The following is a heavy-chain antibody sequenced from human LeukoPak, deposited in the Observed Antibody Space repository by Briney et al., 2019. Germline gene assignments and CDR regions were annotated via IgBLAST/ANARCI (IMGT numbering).Heavy chain of an antibody. D-gene: IGHD1-26*01. CDR2: ISSSSSYI. J-gene: IGHJ4*02. V-gene: IGHV3-21*04. CDR3: ARVGVTLVGATTNFDY. CDR1: GFTFSSYS. Sequence: SGGSLRLSCAASGFTFSSYSMNWVRQAPGKGLEWVSSISSSSSYIYYADSVKGRFTISRDNAKNSLYLQMNSLRAEDTAVYYCARVGVTLVGATTNFDYWGQGTLVTVSS.